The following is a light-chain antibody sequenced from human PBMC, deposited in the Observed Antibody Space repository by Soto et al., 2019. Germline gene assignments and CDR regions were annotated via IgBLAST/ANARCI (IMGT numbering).Light chain of an antibody. CDR2: GAS. CDR1: QSVSSN. J-gene: IGKJ2*01. V-gene: IGKV3D-15*01. Sequence: EMVMTQSPATLSVSPGERATLSCRASQSVSSNLAWYQQKPGQAPRLHIYGASTRATGIPARFSGSGSGTEFTLTISSLQSEDFAVYYCQQYKTYSRTFGQGTKLEMK. CDR3: QQYKTYSRT.